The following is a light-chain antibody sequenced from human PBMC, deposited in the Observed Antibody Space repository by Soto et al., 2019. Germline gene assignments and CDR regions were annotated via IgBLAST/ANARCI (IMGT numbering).Light chain of an antibody. CDR3: QQRNSWPFT. J-gene: IGKJ4*01. CDR2: DAS. CDR1: QSVSSY. Sequence: EIVLTQSPATLSLSPGERATLSCRASQSVSSYLAWYQQKPGQAPRLLIYDASNRATGIPARFSGSGSGTDFTLTISSLEPEDFAVYYCQQRNSWPFTFGGGTKVDIK. V-gene: IGKV3-11*01.